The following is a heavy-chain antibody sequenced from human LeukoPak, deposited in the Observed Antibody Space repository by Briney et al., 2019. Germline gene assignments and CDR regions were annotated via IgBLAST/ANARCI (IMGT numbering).Heavy chain of an antibody. CDR1: GFTFSSDA. CDR3: AREYGSRDYYGMDV. J-gene: IGHJ6*02. V-gene: IGHV3-23*01. D-gene: IGHD3-10*01. CDR2: ISGSGDGT. Sequence: PGGSLRLSCTSSGFTFSSDAMTWVRQAPGKGLEWVSSISGSGDGTYYADSVKGRFTISRDNSKNTLYLQMNSLRAEDTAVYYCAREYGSRDYYGMDVWGQGTTVTVSS.